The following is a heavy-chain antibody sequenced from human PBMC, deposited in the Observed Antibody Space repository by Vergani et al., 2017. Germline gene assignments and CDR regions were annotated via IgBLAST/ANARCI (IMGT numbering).Heavy chain of an antibody. CDR1: GGSISSSSYY. CDR2: IYYSGST. V-gene: IGHV4-39*01. D-gene: IGHD2-2*01. CDR3: ARGQIVVVPAAMGYHYYMDV. J-gene: IGHJ6*03. Sequence: QVQLQQWGAGLLKPSETLSLTCTVSGGSISSSSYYWGWIRQPPGKGLEWIGSIYYSGSTYYNPSLKSRVTISVDTSKNQFSLKLTSVTAADTAVYYCARGQIVVVPAAMGYHYYMDVWGKGTTVTVSS.